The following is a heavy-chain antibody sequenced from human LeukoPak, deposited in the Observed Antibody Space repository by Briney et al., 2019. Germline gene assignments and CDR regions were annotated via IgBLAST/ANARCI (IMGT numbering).Heavy chain of an antibody. V-gene: IGHV3-74*01. D-gene: IGHD5-12*01. J-gene: IGHJ4*02. CDR3: AVKGGYNDPDAPFDY. CDR1: GFTFSDYW. CDR2: VNGDGSTT. Sequence: PGGSLRLSCAASGFTFSDYWMHWVRHAPGRGLEWVSRVNGDGSTTTYADSVKGRFTISRDNAKNTLYLQMNSLRVEDTAVYYCAVKGGYNDPDAPFDYWGPGTLVTVSS.